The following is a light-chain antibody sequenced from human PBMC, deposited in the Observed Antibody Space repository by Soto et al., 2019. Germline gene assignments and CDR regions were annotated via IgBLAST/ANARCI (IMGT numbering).Light chain of an antibody. CDR3: QQTYSIPIT. V-gene: IGKV1-39*01. Sequence: DIQMTQSPSSLSASVGDRVTITCRASQTISGSLNWYQQRPGKAPNLLIYGSNSLQSGVPPRFSGSGSGTVFTLTISSLQPEDFATYYCQQTYSIPITFGQGTRLDIK. J-gene: IGKJ5*01. CDR2: GSN. CDR1: QTISGS.